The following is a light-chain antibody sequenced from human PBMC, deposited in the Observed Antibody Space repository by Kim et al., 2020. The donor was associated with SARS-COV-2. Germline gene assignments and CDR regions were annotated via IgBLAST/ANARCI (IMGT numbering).Light chain of an antibody. Sequence: GTRVPLSCSGSTSDIGSNYVYWYQQVPGPAPKLLIYRNNQRPSGVPDRFSVSKSGTSASLAISGLRSDDEADYFCATWDDSLNGPVFGGGTQLTVL. V-gene: IGLV1-47*01. CDR1: TSDIGSNY. CDR2: RNN. J-gene: IGLJ3*02. CDR3: ATWDDSLNGPV.